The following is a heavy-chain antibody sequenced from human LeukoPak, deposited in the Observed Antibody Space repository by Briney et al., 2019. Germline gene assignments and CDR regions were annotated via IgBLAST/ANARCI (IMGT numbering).Heavy chain of an antibody. CDR3: ARRPGYGKTRWFDP. J-gene: IGHJ5*02. CDR1: GGSISSSSYY. Sequence: SETLSLTCTVSGGSISSSSYYWGWIRQPPGKGLEWIGSIYYSGSTYYNPSLKSRGTISVDTSKNQFSLKLSSVTAADTAVYYCARRPGYGKTRWFDPWGQGTLVTVSS. CDR2: IYYSGST. V-gene: IGHV4-39*01. D-gene: IGHD4-17*01.